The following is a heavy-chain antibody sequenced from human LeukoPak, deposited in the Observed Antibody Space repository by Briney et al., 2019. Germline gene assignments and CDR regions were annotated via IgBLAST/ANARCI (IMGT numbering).Heavy chain of an antibody. CDR2: IYSGGTT. Sequence: GGSLRLSCAASGFTVSSNYMTWVRQAPGKGLEWVSVIYSGGTTYYADSVKGRFTISRDNFKNTLYLQMNSLRAEDTAVYYCARWEMATIAFDYWGQGTLVTVSS. V-gene: IGHV3-66*01. CDR1: GFTVSSNY. J-gene: IGHJ4*02. CDR3: ARWEMATIAFDY. D-gene: IGHD5-24*01.